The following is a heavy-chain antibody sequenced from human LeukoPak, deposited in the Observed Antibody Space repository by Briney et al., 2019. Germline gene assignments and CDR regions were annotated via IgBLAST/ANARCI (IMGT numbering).Heavy chain of an antibody. D-gene: IGHD6-13*01. CDR2: ISSTGGTT. J-gene: IGHJ6*03. V-gene: IGHV3-23*01. Sequence: GGSLRLSCAASGITFSSYGMSWVRQAPGKGLEWVSSISSTGGTTYYADSVKGRFTISRDNSKNTLYLQMNSLRAEDTAVYYCASSIAAAGTYYYYYYMDVWSKGTTVTISS. CDR1: GITFSSYG. CDR3: ASSIAAAGTYYYYYYMDV.